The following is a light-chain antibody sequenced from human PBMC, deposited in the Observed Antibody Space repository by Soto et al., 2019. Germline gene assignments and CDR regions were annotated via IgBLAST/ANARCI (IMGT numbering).Light chain of an antibody. V-gene: IGKV3-11*01. CDR2: DVS. Sequence: EIVLTQSPATLSLSPGERATLSCRARQSVSSYLAWYQQKPGQAPRLLIYDVSNRATGIPARFSGSGSGTEFTLTISSLQPDDFAIYYCQQYINYPWTFGQGTKVDIK. CDR3: QQYINYPWT. CDR1: QSVSSY. J-gene: IGKJ1*01.